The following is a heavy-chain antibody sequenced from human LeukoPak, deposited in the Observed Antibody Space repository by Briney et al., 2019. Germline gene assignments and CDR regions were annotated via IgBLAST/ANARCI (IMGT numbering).Heavy chain of an antibody. D-gene: IGHD2-15*01. CDR3: ARDHSDPGLFFDY. Sequence: GGSLRLSCAASGFTFSSYWMTWVRQAPGKGLEWVASIKYDGSEKYSVESVKGRFTISRDNAKNSLYLQMNSLRAEDTAVYYCARDHSDPGLFFDYWGQGTLVTVSS. CDR2: IKYDGSEK. J-gene: IGHJ4*02. V-gene: IGHV3-7*01. CDR1: GFTFSSYW.